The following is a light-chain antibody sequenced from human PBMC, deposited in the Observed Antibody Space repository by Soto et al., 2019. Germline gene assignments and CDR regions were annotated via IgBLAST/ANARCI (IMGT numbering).Light chain of an antibody. J-gene: IGLJ1*01. CDR1: SSNFGAGFD. CDR3: QSYDRSLSGYV. CDR2: AIT. V-gene: IGLV1-40*01. Sequence: QSVLTQPPSASGTPGQRVTISCTGSSSNFGAGFDVHWYQQLPGTAPKLLIYAITNRPSGVPDRFSGSKSGTSASLATTGLQAEDEAVYYCQSYDRSLSGYVFGPGTKVTVL.